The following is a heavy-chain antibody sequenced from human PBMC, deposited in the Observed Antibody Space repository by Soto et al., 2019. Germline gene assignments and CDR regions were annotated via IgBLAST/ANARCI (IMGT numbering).Heavy chain of an antibody. CDR3: ARAVGGSSYAYLPAD. D-gene: IGHD5-18*01. V-gene: IGHV3-23*01. Sequence: EVQLLESGGGLVQPGGSLRLSCAASGFIFSSSAMTWVRQAPGKGLEWVSGLSAGGTATYYADSVKGRITISRNNSKNTLHLQVNSLRVEDTALYYSARAVGGSSYAYLPADWGHGTLVTVSS. CDR2: LSAGGTAT. CDR1: GFIFSSSA. J-gene: IGHJ4*01.